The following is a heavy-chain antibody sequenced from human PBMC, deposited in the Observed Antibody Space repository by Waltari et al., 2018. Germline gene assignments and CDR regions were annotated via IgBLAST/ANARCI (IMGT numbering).Heavy chain of an antibody. CDR2: IYGGSGST. CDR3: ARYCSGGVCYAASLDV. D-gene: IGHD2-15*01. Sequence: QVQLQESGPGLVKPSETLSLTCAVPGGSISSNYWSWIRQSPGKGLEWIGYIYGGSGSTSYNPSLKSRVTISTDMSKNQFSLKLNSVTAADTAVYYCARYCSGGVCYAASLDVWGRGVLVTVSS. J-gene: IGHJ4*02. CDR1: GGSISSNY. V-gene: IGHV4-59*12.